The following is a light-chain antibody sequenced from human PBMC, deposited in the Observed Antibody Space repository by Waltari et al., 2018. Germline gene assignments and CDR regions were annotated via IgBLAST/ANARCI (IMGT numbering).Light chain of an antibody. CDR1: SSDVGGYNY. J-gene: IGLJ1*01. Sequence: QSALTQPASVSGSPGQSITISCTGTSSDVGGYNYVSWYQQHPGKAPKLMIYDVSNRPSGVSNRFSGSKSGNTASLTISGLQAEDEADYYCSSYTSSNTXGXGTGXXXXVL. CDR2: DVS. V-gene: IGLV2-14*03. CDR3: SSYTSSNTXG.